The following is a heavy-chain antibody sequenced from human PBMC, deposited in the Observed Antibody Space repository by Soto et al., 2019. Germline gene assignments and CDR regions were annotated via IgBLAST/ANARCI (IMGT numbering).Heavy chain of an antibody. CDR1: GGSVSSGDYF. Sequence: SETLSLTCTVSGGSVSSGDYFWSWLRQSPGKRLEWIAYIYYSGSTNYNPSLKSRATISVDTSKSQVSLTLTSMTAADAALHYCARSPNYYYYGFDVWGQGTAVTVSS. CDR3: ARSPNYYYYGFDV. J-gene: IGHJ6*02. D-gene: IGHD3-10*01. CDR2: IYYSGST. V-gene: IGHV4-61*08.